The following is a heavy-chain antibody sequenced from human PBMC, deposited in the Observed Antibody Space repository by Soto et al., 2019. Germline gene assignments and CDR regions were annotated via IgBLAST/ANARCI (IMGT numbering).Heavy chain of an antibody. V-gene: IGHV4-34*01. CDR3: ARQKAPDSCSGGSCYPLAFDY. Sequence: SETLSLTCAVYGGSFSGYYWSWIRQPPGKGLEWIGEINHSGSTNYNPSLKSRVTISVDTSKNQFSLKLSSVTAADTAVYYCARQKAPDSCSGGSCYPLAFDYWGQGTLVTVSS. J-gene: IGHJ4*02. D-gene: IGHD2-15*01. CDR1: GGSFSGYY. CDR2: INHSGST.